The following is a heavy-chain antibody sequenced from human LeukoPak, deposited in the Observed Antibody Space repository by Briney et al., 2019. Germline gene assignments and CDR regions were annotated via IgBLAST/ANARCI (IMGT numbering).Heavy chain of an antibody. D-gene: IGHD6-19*01. CDR3: AKDMNSWRDGSGLGDYFDY. CDR2: ISYDGSNT. J-gene: IGHJ4*02. CDR1: GFTFSSYG. Sequence: GRSRRLSCAASGFTFSSYGMHWVRQAPGKGLEWVTVISYDGSNTYYADSVKGRFTISRDNSKNMLYLQMNSLRADDTAVYYCAKDMNSWRDGSGLGDYFDYWGQGTLVTVSS. V-gene: IGHV3-30*18.